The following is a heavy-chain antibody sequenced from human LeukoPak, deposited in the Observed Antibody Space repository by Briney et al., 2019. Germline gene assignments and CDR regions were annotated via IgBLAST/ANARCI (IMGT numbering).Heavy chain of an antibody. D-gene: IGHD2-15*01. CDR2: SYYTGNT. J-gene: IGHJ6*03. CDR3: ARVQYAAGSYYMDV. CDR1: GGSISRYY. Sequence: SDTLSLTCTVSGGSISRYYWSWTRQPPGKALEWIGFSYYTGNTNYNPSLKSRVTISVDTSTNQFSLKLSSVTAADTAVYYCARVQYAAGSYYMDVWGEGTTVSVSS. V-gene: IGHV4-59*07.